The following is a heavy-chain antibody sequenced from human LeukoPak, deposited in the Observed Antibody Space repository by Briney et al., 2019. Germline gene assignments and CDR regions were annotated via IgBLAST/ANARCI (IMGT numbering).Heavy chain of an antibody. CDR1: GFTFSSYW. D-gene: IGHD6-19*01. V-gene: IGHV3-74*01. CDR2: INSDGSST. J-gene: IGHJ4*02. Sequence: GGSLRLSCAASGFTFSSYWMHWVRQAPGKGLVWVSRINSDGSSTSYADSVKGRFTISRDNAKNTLYLQMNSLRAEDTAVYYCAREAAYSSGWYYFDYWGQGTLVTVSS. CDR3: AREAAYSSGWYYFDY.